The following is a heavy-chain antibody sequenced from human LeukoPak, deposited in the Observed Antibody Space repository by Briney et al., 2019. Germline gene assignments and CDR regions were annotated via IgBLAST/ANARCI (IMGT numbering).Heavy chain of an antibody. CDR2: IIPIFGTA. CDR3: ARDQGYSYGPTPFSNWFDP. D-gene: IGHD5-18*01. CDR1: GATFSSYA. Sequence: ASVKVSCKASGATFSSYAISWVRQAPGQGLEWMGGIIPIFGTANYAQKFQGRVTITTDESTSTAYIELSSLRSEETAVYYCARDQGYSYGPTPFSNWFDPWGQGTLVTVSS. V-gene: IGHV1-69*05. J-gene: IGHJ5*02.